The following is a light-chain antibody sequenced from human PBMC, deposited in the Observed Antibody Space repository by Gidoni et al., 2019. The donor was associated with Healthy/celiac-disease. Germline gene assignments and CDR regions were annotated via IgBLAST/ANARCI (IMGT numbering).Light chain of an antibody. V-gene: IGKV1-33*01. CDR1: QDIRNY. J-gene: IGKJ4*01. Sequence: DIQMTQSPSSLSASVGDIVTITCQASQDIRNYLNWYQQKPGKAPKLLIYDASNLETGVPSRFSGSGSGKDFTFTISSLQSEDIETYYCQQYDNLPLTFGGGTKVEIK. CDR2: DAS. CDR3: QQYDNLPLT.